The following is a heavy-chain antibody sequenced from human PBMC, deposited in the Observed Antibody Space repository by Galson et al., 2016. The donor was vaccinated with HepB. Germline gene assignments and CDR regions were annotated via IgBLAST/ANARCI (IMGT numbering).Heavy chain of an antibody. CDR1: GSIFNSYR. D-gene: IGHD6-13*01. Sequence: SLRPSCAASGSIFNSYRMNWVRQAPRKGLELVSSISVRGDYMCYADSVKGRFTISRDNARNSMYLQMNSLRVEDTAVYYCARSKDSRWYSSFDYWGQGTLATVSS. J-gene: IGHJ4*02. V-gene: IGHV3-21*01. CDR2: ISVRGDYM. CDR3: ARSKDSRWYSSFDY.